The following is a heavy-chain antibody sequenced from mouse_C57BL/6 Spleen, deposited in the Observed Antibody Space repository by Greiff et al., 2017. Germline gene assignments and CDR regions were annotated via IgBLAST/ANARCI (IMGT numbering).Heavy chain of an antibody. J-gene: IGHJ3*01. CDR2: IYPGDGDT. CDR3: ARSSYDYDVPWFAY. Sequence: QVQLQQSGAELVKPGASVKISCKASGYAFSSYWMNWVKQRPGKGLEWIGQIYPGDGDTNYNGKFKGKATLTADKSSSTAYMQLSSLTSEDSAVYFCARSSYDYDVPWFAYWGQGTLVTVSA. V-gene: IGHV1-80*01. D-gene: IGHD2-4*01. CDR1: GYAFSSYW.